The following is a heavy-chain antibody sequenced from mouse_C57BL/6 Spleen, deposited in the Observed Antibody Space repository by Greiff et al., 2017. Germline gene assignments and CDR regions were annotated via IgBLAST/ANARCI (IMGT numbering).Heavy chain of an antibody. CDR2: INPNNGGT. Sequence: EVQRVESGPELVKPGASVKIPCKASGYTFTDYNMDWVKQSHGKSLEWIGDINPNNGGTIYNQKFKGKATLTVDKSSSTAYMELRSLTSEDTAVYYCARRGLRHYAMDYWGQGTSVTVSS. J-gene: IGHJ4*01. CDR3: ARRGLRHYAMDY. V-gene: IGHV1-18*01. D-gene: IGHD1-2*01. CDR1: GYTFTDYN.